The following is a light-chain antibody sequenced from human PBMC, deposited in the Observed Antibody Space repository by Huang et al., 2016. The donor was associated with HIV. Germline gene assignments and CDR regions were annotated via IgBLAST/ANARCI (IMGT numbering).Light chain of an antibody. V-gene: IGKV3-11*01. CDR2: GAS. CDR3: QQHHSWLT. Sequence: IVLTQSPATLSWYLGERVTLSYRASQSIINHLAWYQQRPGQAPRLLIYGASNRVAGVPARFSGSGSVTDFTRTISSLEPEDFAWYYCQQHHSWLTFGGGTKLEVK. CDR1: QSIINH. J-gene: IGKJ4*01.